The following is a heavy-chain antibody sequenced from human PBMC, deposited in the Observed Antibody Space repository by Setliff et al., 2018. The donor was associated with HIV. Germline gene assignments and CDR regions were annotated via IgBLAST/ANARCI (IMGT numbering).Heavy chain of an antibody. Sequence: NPSETLSLTCTVSGGSISSYYWSWIRQPPGKGLEWIGYIYYTGSTNYNPSHKSRVTISVDTSKNQFSLKLSSVTAADTAVYYCARSLYYHGSGRSYFDYWG. CDR3: ARSLYYHGSGRSYFDY. J-gene: IGHJ4*01. V-gene: IGHV4-59*01. D-gene: IGHD3-10*01. CDR1: GGSISSYY. CDR2: IYYTGST.